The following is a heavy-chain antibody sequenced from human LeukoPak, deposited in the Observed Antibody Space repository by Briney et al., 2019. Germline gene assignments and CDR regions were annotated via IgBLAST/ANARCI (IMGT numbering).Heavy chain of an antibody. V-gene: IGHV3-21*01. Sequence: GGSLRLSCAASGFTFSSYSMNWVRQAPGKGLKWVSSISSSSSYRYYADSVKGRFTISRDNAKNSLYLQMNSLRAEDTAVYYCARVECSGGSCYGEYYYYYMDVWGKGTTVTISS. CDR1: GFTFSSYS. CDR2: ISSSSSYR. D-gene: IGHD2-15*01. CDR3: ARVECSGGSCYGEYYYYYMDV. J-gene: IGHJ6*03.